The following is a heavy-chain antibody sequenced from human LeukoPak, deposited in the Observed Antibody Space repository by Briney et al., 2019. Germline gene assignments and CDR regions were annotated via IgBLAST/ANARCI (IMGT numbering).Heavy chain of an antibody. CDR3: GHSYRYHWDRIGYYYFDY. CDR2: IYWDDDK. CDR1: GFSLSTNGVG. J-gene: IGHJ4*02. V-gene: IGHV2-5*02. D-gene: IGHD3-22*01. Sequence: SGPTLVNPTQTLTLTCTFSGFSLSTNGVGVGWIRQPPGKALEWLALIYWDDDKRYNPSLKSRLTITKDTPKNQVVLTMSNMDPVDTATYYCGHSYRYHWDRIGYYYFDYWGQGTLVTVSS.